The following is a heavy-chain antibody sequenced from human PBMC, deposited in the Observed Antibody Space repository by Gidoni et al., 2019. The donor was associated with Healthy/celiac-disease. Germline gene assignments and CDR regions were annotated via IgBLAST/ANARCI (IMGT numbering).Heavy chain of an antibody. J-gene: IGHJ4*02. CDR3: ATVKNYDFWSGSYFDY. CDR2: FDPEDGET. Sequence: QVQLVQSGAEVKKPGASVKVPCKVSGYPLTELSMHWVRQAPGKGLEWMGGFDPEDGETIYAQKFQGRVTMTEDTSTDTAYMELSSLRSEDTAVYYCATVKNYDFWSGSYFDYWGQGTLVTVSS. V-gene: IGHV1-24*01. D-gene: IGHD3-3*01. CDR1: GYPLTELS.